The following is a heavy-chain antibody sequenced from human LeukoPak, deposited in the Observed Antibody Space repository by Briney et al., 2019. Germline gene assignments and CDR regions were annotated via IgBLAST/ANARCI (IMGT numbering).Heavy chain of an antibody. CDR3: ARVWDFGSGNYPSDY. V-gene: IGHV1-58*02. Sequence: GASVKVSCKASGFTFTSSAMQWVRQARGQRLEWIGWIVVGSGNTNYAQKFQERVTITRDMSTSTAYMELSSLRSEDTAVYYCARVWDFGSGNYPSDYWGQGTLVTVSS. D-gene: IGHD3-10*01. CDR1: GFTFTSSA. CDR2: IVVGSGNT. J-gene: IGHJ4*02.